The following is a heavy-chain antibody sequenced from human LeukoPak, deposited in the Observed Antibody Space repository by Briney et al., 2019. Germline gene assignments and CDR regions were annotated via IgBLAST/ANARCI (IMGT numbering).Heavy chain of an antibody. CDR3: AGYSRVIAAAGVGWFDP. D-gene: IGHD6-13*01. CDR1: GGSINSSSYY. V-gene: IGHV4-39*01. Sequence: SETLSLPCTVSGGSINSSSYYWGWIRQPPGKGLEWIGSIYYIGSTYYNPSLKRRVPISVHTSQNQFPPKLRPVTAADTAVYYCAGYSRVIAAAGVGWFDPGAREPWSPSPQ. J-gene: IGHJ5*02. CDR2: IYYIGST.